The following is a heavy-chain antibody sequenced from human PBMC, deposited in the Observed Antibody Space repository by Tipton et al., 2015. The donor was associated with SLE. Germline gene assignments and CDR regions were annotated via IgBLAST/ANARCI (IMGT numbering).Heavy chain of an antibody. Sequence: GSLRLSCAASGFTFSSYWMHWVRQAPGKGLVWVSRINTDGSSTSYADSVKGRFTISRDNAKNTVFLQMNSLRAEDTAVYHCAREYGVYGIGGYYYYRYMDVWGRGTTVTVSS. D-gene: IGHD4-17*01. CDR3: AREYGVYGIGGYYYYRYMDV. J-gene: IGHJ6*03. CDR2: INTDGSST. V-gene: IGHV3-74*01. CDR1: GFTFSSYW.